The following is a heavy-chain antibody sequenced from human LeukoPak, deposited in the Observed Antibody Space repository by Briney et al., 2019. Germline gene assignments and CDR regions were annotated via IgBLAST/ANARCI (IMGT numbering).Heavy chain of an antibody. V-gene: IGHV3-30*02. CDR1: GFIFSNYG. D-gene: IGHD6-19*01. J-gene: IGHJ6*03. CDR2: IRYDGSNK. CDR3: ARGPETQSGWYRAYYYYYMDV. Sequence: GGSLRLSCAASGFIFSNYGMHWVRQAPGKGLEWVAFIRYDGSNKYYADSVKGRFTISRDNAKNSLYLQMNSLRAEDTAVYYCARGPETQSGWYRAYYYYYMDVWGKGTTVTVSS.